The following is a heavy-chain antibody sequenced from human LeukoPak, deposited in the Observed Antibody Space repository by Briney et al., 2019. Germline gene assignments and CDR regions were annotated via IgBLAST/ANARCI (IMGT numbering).Heavy chain of an antibody. CDR3: AKWHRSGSYFWFDP. CDR1: GFTFSSYE. V-gene: IGHV3-48*03. D-gene: IGHD1-26*01. CDR2: ISSSGSTI. J-gene: IGHJ5*02. Sequence: QPGGSLRLSCAASGFTFSSYEMNWVRQAPGKGLEGVSYISSSGSTIYYADSVKGRFTISRDNAKNSLYLQMTSLRAEDTAVYYCAKWHRSGSYFWFDPWGQGTLVTVSS.